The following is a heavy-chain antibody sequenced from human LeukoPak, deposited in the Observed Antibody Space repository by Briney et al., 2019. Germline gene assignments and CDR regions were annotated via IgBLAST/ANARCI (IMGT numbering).Heavy chain of an antibody. D-gene: IGHD6-13*01. J-gene: IGHJ4*02. V-gene: IGHV3-53*01. CDR1: GFTVSSNY. CDR2: IYSGGST. CDR3: ARGGSSSWYVLDY. Sequence: GGSLRLSCAASGFTVSSNYMSWVRQAPGKGLEWVSVIYSGGSTYYVDSVKGRFTISRDNSKNTLYLQMNSLRAEDTAVYYCARGGSSSWYVLDYWGQGTLVTVSS.